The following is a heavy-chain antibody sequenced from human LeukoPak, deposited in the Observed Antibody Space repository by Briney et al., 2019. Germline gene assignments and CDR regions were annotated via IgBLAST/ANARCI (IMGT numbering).Heavy chain of an antibody. J-gene: IGHJ4*02. CDR2: ISAYNGNT. CDR3: ARDDGTQEGIAASFDY. D-gene: IGHD6-13*01. V-gene: IGHV1-18*01. Sequence: GASVKVSCKASGYTFTSYGISWVRLAPGQGLEWMGWISAYNGNTNYAQKLQGRVTMTTDTSTSTADMELRSLRSDDTAVYYCARDDGTQEGIAASFDYWGQGTLVTVSS. CDR1: GYTFTSYG.